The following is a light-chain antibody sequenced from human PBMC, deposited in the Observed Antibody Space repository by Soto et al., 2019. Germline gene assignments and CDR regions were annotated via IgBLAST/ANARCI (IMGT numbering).Light chain of an antibody. J-gene: IGKJ1*01. CDR1: QSISRW. CDR3: QQYNSYRT. CDR2: DAS. V-gene: IGKV1-5*01. Sequence: DLQMTQAPSTLSASVGARVTITCRASQSISRWLAWYQQKPGTAPKLLIYDASSLESGVPSRFSGSGPGTEFPLPLSSMQPDDFATDDCQQYNSYRTFGQGTKVDIK.